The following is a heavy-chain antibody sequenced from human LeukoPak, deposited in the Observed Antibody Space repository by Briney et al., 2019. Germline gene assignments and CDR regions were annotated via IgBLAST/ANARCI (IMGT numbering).Heavy chain of an antibody. V-gene: IGHV4-59*01. Sequence: PSETLSLTCTVPGGSISSYYWSWIRQPPGKGLEWIGYIYYSGSTNYNPSLKSRVTISVDTSKNQFSLKLSSVTAADTAVYYCARGLGYYYDSSGYYTSYPWFDPWGQGTLVTVSS. D-gene: IGHD3-22*01. CDR3: ARGLGYYYDSSGYYTSYPWFDP. CDR2: IYYSGST. J-gene: IGHJ5*02. CDR1: GGSISSYY.